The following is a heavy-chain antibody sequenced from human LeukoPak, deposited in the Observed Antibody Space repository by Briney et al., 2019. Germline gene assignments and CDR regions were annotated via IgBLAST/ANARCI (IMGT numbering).Heavy chain of an antibody. D-gene: IGHD2-2*01. CDR2: IYHSGST. Sequence: SETLSLTCAVSGGSISSSNWWSWVRQPPGKGLEWIGEIYHSGSTNYNPSLKSRVTISVDKSKNQFSLKLSSVTAADTAVYYCAGRGSGDIVVVPAAMDPPPDYYFDYWGQGTLVTVSS. CDR1: GGSISSSNW. V-gene: IGHV4-4*02. J-gene: IGHJ4*02. CDR3: AGRGSGDIVVVPAAMDPPPDYYFDY.